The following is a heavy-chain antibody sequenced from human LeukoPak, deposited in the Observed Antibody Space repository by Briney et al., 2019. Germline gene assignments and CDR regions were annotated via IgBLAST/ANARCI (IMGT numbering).Heavy chain of an antibody. CDR3: ARTIYSSSWYFDY. Sequence: SETLSLTCAVYGGSFGGYYWSWIRQPPGKGLEWIGEINHSGSTNYNPSLKSRVTISVDTSKNQFSLKLSSVTAADTAVYYCARTIYSSSWYFDYWGQGTLVTVSS. D-gene: IGHD6-13*01. CDR1: GGSFGGYY. J-gene: IGHJ4*02. V-gene: IGHV4-34*01. CDR2: INHSGST.